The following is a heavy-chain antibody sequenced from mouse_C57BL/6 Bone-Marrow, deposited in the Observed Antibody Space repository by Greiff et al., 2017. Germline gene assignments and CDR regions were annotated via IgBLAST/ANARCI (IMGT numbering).Heavy chain of an antibody. CDR1: GYTFTSYW. CDR3: ARYLGYYEDWFAY. Sequence: QVQLKQPGAELVKPGASVKLSCKASGYTFTSYWMHWVKQRPGQGLEWIGMIHPNSGSTNYNEKFKSKATLTVDKSSSTAYMQLSSLTSEDSAVYYCARYLGYYEDWFAYWGQGTLVTVSA. J-gene: IGHJ3*01. V-gene: IGHV1-64*01. CDR2: IHPNSGST. D-gene: IGHD2-3*01.